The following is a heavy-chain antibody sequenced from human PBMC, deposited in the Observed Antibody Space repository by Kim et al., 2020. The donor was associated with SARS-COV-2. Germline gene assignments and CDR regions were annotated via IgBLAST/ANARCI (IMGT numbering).Heavy chain of an antibody. CDR3: TTKEWLRFSQRRQLKDY. D-gene: IGHD5-12*01. Sequence: GKGRLTISRDDAKNTLYLQMNSLKTKDTAVYYCTTKEWLRFSQRRQLKDYWGQGTLVTVSS. V-gene: IGHV3-15*01. J-gene: IGHJ4*02.